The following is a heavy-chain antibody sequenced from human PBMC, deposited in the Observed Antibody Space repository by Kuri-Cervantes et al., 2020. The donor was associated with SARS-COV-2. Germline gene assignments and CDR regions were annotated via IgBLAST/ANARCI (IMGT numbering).Heavy chain of an antibody. CDR2: INPNSGGT. J-gene: IGHJ4*02. D-gene: IGHD2-15*01. CDR1: GYTFTGYY. Sequence: ASVKVSCKASGYTFTGYYMHWVRQAPGQGLEWMGRINPNSGGTNYAQKFQGRVTMTRDTSISTAYMELSRLRSDDTAVYYCASQLSGGASEYYFVYWGQGTLVTVSS. V-gene: IGHV1-2*06. CDR3: ASQLSGGASEYYFVY.